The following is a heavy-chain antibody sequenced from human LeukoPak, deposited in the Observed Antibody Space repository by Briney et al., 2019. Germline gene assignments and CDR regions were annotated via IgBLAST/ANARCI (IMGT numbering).Heavy chain of an antibody. CDR1: GYTFTGYY. CDR2: INPNSGGT. Sequence: ASVKVSCKAAGYTFTGYYMHWVRQAPGQGLEWMGRINPNSGGTNYAQKVQGRVTMTRDTSISTAYMELSRLRSDDTAVYYCAGSSGWYYFDYWGEGTLVTVSS. J-gene: IGHJ4*02. V-gene: IGHV1-2*06. D-gene: IGHD6-19*01. CDR3: AGSSGWYYFDY.